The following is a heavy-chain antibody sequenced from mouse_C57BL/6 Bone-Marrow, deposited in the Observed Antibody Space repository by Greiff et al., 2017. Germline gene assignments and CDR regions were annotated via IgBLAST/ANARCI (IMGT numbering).Heavy chain of an antibody. Sequence: LQESGAELARPGASVKLSCKASGYTFTSYGISWVKQRTGQGLEWIGEIYPRSGNTYYNEKFKGKATLTADKSSSTAYMELRSLTSEDSAVYFCARRGGFSFAYWGQGTLVTVSA. J-gene: IGHJ3*01. CDR2: IYPRSGNT. CDR1: GYTFTSYG. V-gene: IGHV1-81*01. CDR3: ARRGGFSFAY.